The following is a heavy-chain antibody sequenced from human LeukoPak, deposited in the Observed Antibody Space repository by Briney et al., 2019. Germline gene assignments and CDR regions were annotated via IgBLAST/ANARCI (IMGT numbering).Heavy chain of an antibody. D-gene: IGHD5-18*01. Sequence: GGSLGLSCAVSGFTFSSYAMHWVRQAPGKGLEWVAVISYDGSNKYYADSVKGRFTISRDNSKNTLYLQMNSLRAEDTAVYYCARGFVRWIQLWLAYSFDYWGQGTLVTVSS. CDR1: GFTFSSYA. V-gene: IGHV3-30-3*01. CDR3: ARGFVRWIQLWLAYSFDY. J-gene: IGHJ4*02. CDR2: ISYDGSNK.